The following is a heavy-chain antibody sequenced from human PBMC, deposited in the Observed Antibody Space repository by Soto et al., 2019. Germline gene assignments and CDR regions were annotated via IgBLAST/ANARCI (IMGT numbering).Heavy chain of an antibody. CDR1: VYRITSYW. D-gene: IGHD2-2*02. V-gene: IGHV5-51*01. J-gene: IGHJ6*02. CDR3: ARLPPCGSTSCYSSTYDYYGMDV. Sequence: GAPPKISRTGSVYRITSYWTGWVRKMAGKGLEWMGNIYPGDADTRYSPSFQGQVTISADKSISTAYLQWSSLKASDTAMYYCARLPPCGSTSCYSSTYDYYGMDVWGQGTTVTVS. CDR2: IYPGDADT.